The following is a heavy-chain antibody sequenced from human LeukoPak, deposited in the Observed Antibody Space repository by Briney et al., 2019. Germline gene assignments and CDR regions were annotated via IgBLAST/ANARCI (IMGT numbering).Heavy chain of an antibody. CDR2: IQQDGSEK. CDR3: SGGNLYWYFDL. V-gene: IGHV3-7*01. J-gene: IGHJ2*01. CDR1: GFIFSSYW. Sequence: PGGSLRLSCAASGFIFSSYWMSWVRRAPGKGLEWVANIQQDGSEKYYVDSVKGRFTISRDNAKNSLYLQINSLRAEDTAVYYCSGGNLYWYFDLWGRGTLVTVSS. D-gene: IGHD4-23*01.